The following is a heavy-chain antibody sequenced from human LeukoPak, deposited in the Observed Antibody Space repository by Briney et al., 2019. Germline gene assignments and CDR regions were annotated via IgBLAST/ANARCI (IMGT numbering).Heavy chain of an antibody. CDR1: GGSISSGGYY. CDR3: ARVPTHYYDSSGFDY. CDR2: IYYSGST. Sequence: SETLSLTCTVSGGSISSGGYYWSWIRQHPGKGLKWIGYIYYSGSTYYSPSLKSRVTISVDTSKNQFSLKLSSVTAADTAVYYGARVPTHYYDSSGFDYWGQGTLVTVSS. V-gene: IGHV4-31*03. J-gene: IGHJ4*02. D-gene: IGHD3-22*01.